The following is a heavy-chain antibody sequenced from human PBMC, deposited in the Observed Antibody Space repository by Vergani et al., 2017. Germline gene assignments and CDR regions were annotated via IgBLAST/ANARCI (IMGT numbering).Heavy chain of an antibody. D-gene: IGHD3-22*01. V-gene: IGHV3-21*05. CDR2: ISSSGSTI. CDR1: GFTFSSYS. J-gene: IGHJ4*02. Sequence: VQLVESGGGLVKPGGSLRLSCAASGFTFSSYSMNWVRQAPGKGLEWVSYISSSGSTIYYADSVKGRFTISRDNAKNSLYLQMNSLRAEDTALYYCAKDIGPYYYDSSGYKDNWGQGTLVTVSS. CDR3: AKDIGPYYYDSSGYKDN.